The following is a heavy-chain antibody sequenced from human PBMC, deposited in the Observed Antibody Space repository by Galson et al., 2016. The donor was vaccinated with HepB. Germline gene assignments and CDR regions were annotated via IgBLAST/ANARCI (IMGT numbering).Heavy chain of an antibody. CDR2: INPSGGST. CDR3: ARGLGYCSGGSCSYYFDY. D-gene: IGHD2-15*01. V-gene: IGHV1-46*01. CDR1: GYTFTSYY. Sequence: SVKVSCKASGYTFTSYYMHWVRQAPGQGLEWMGIINPSGGSTSYAQKFQGRVTMTRDTSTSTVYMELSSLRSEDTAVYYCARGLGYCSGGSCSYYFDYWGQGTLVTVSS. J-gene: IGHJ4*02.